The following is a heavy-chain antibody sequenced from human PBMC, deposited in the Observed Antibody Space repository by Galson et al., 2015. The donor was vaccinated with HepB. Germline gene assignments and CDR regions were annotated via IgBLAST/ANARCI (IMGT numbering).Heavy chain of an antibody. Sequence: QSGAEVKKPGASVKVSCKASGYTFTSYGISWVRQAPGQGLEWMGWISAYNGNTNYAQKLQGRVTMTTDTSTSTAYMELRSLRSDDTAVYYCARDPYTTTVKPKRLNWFDPWGQGTLVTVSS. J-gene: IGHJ5*02. CDR1: GYTFTSYG. CDR2: ISAYNGNT. V-gene: IGHV1-18*04. CDR3: ARDPYTTTVKPKRLNWFDP. D-gene: IGHD4-17*01.